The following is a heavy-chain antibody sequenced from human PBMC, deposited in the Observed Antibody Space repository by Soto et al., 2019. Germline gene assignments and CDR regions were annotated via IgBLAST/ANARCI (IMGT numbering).Heavy chain of an antibody. Sequence: NPSETLSLTCAVSGDSISTYFSSWFRQPPGKGLEWIGNFYSSGGTNYNPSLKSRVTISVDTSKNQFSLKLTSVTAADTAVYYCARDKITGLFDYWGQGTLVTVSS. J-gene: IGHJ4*02. D-gene: IGHD2-8*02. CDR2: FYSSGGT. CDR3: ARDKITGLFDY. CDR1: GDSISTYF. V-gene: IGHV4-59*12.